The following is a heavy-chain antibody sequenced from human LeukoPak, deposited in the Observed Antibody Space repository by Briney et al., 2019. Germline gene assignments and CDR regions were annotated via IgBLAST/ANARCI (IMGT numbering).Heavy chain of an antibody. J-gene: IGHJ4*02. CDR2: IWYDGSNK. D-gene: IGHD3-22*01. CDR1: GFTFSSYG. CDR3: AKSYYDSSGYYHGDY. V-gene: IGHV3-33*06. Sequence: GRSLRLSCAASGFTFSSYGMHWVRQAPGKGLEWVAVIWYDGSNKYYADSVKGRFTISRDNSKNTLYLQMNSLRAEDTAVYYCAKSYYDSSGYYHGDYWGQGTLVTVSS.